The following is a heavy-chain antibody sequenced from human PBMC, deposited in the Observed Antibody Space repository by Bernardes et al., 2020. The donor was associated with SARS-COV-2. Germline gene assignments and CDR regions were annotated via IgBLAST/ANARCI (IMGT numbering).Heavy chain of an antibody. CDR1: GFTFSSYW. D-gene: IGHD6-19*01. CDR3: ARERIAVAGYNWFDP. Sequence: GGSLRLSCAASGFTFSSYWMHWVRQAPGKGLVWVSRINSDGSSTSYADSVKGRFTISRDNAKNTLYLQMNSLRAEDTAVYYCARERIAVAGYNWFDPWGQGTLVTVSS. J-gene: IGHJ5*02. CDR2: INSDGSST. V-gene: IGHV3-74*01.